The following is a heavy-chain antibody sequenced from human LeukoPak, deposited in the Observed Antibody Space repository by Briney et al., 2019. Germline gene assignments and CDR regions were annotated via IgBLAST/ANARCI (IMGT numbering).Heavy chain of an antibody. CDR1: GFTFSSYS. CDR2: ISSSSYI. J-gene: IGHJ3*02. CDR3: ASGTRLGAFDI. D-gene: IGHD1-1*01. V-gene: IGHV3-21*01. Sequence: GGSLRLSCAASGFTFSSYSMNWVRQAPGEGLEWVSSISSSSYIYYADSVKGRFTISRDNAKNSLYLQMNSLRAEDTAVYYCASGTRLGAFDIWGQGTMVTVSS.